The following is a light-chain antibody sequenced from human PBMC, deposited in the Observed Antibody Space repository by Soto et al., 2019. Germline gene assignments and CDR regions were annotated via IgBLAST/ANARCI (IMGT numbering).Light chain of an antibody. V-gene: IGLV1-36*01. CDR1: SSNIGNND. CDR2: YDD. CDR3: AAWDDSLNGVI. Sequence: QSVLTQPPSVSEATRQRVTISCSGSSSNIGNNDVNWYQQLPGKAPTLLLYYDDLLPSGVSDRFSGSKSGTSASLAIRGLQFEDEADYNCAAWDDSLNGVIFGGGTKLTVL. J-gene: IGLJ2*01.